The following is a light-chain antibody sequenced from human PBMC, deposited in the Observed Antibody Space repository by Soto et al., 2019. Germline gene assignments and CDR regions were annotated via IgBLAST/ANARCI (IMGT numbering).Light chain of an antibody. CDR1: QSVSSTY. Sequence: EIVLTQSPGTLSLSPGERATLSCRASQSVSSTYLAWYQHKPGQAPRLLIYGPSSRAAGIPDRFSGSGSGTDFTLTISRLEPEDFAVYYCQQYGSSPGTFGQGTKVDIK. J-gene: IGKJ1*01. CDR3: QQYGSSPGT. V-gene: IGKV3-20*01. CDR2: GPS.